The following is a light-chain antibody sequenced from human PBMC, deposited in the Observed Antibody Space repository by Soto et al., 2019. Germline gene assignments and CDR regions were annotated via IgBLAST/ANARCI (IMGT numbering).Light chain of an antibody. CDR3: QQANSFPPT. V-gene: IGKV1-39*01. Sequence: IQMTQSPSSLSASVGDRVTITCRSSQSIGSHLNWYQQKPGKAPQLLIYTTSNLQSGVPSRFSGSGSGTDFTLTISSLQPEDFATYYCQQANSFPPTFGQGTRLEIK. CDR2: TTS. CDR1: QSIGSH. J-gene: IGKJ5*01.